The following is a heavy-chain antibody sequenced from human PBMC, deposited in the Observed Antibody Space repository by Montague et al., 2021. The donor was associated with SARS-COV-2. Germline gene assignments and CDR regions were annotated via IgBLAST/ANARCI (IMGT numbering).Heavy chain of an antibody. CDR3: ARDTRIAMLVVVTRYGLDV. J-gene: IGHJ6*02. Sequence: SETLSLTCTVSGGSISSSSYYWCWIRQPPGKGLEWIGSIYYTGSTYYNPSLKSRVTISVDTSKNQFSLKLSSVTAADTAVYYCARDTRIAMLVVVTRYGLDVWGQGTTVTVSS. D-gene: IGHD3-22*01. CDR2: IYYTGST. V-gene: IGHV4-39*07. CDR1: GGSISSSSYY.